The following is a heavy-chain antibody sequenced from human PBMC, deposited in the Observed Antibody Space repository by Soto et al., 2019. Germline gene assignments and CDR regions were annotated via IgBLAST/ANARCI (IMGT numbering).Heavy chain of an antibody. CDR3: ARDKVAATGTHAFDI. CDR2: IGTAGDT. Sequence: GGSLRLSCAASGFTFSSYDMHWVRQATGKGLEWVSAIGTAGDTYYPGSVKGRFTISRENAKNSLYLQMNSLRAGDTAVYYCARDKVAATGTHAFDIWGQGTMVTVSS. D-gene: IGHD6-13*01. J-gene: IGHJ3*02. CDR1: GFTFSSYD. V-gene: IGHV3-13*01.